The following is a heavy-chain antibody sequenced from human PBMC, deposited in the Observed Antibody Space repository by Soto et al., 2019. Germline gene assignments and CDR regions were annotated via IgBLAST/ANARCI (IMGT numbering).Heavy chain of an antibody. CDR2: ISAYNGNT. CDR1: GYTFTSYG. CDR3: ARKLRFRGDRNSQTPLDP. D-gene: IGHD3-16*01. J-gene: IGHJ5*02. Sequence: QVQLVQSGAEVKKPGASVKVSCKASGYTFTSYGISWVRQAPGQGLEWMGWISAYNGNTNYAQKLQGRVTMTTDTSTSTAYMKMRSLRSDDTAVYYCARKLRFRGDRNSQTPLDPWCQGTLVTVSS. V-gene: IGHV1-18*01.